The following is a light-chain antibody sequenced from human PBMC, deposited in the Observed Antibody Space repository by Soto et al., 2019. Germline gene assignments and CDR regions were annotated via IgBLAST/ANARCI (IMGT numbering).Light chain of an antibody. J-gene: IGLJ3*02. Sequence: QSVLTQPPSVSGAPGQRVTISCTGSSSNIGADYDVHWYQQLPGAAPQLLIYGNSNRPSGVPDRFSGSKSGTSASLDITGLQAEDEADYYCQTYDSSLSDSGWVFGGGTKLTVL. CDR3: QTYDSSLSDSGWV. CDR1: SSNIGADYD. V-gene: IGLV1-40*01. CDR2: GNS.